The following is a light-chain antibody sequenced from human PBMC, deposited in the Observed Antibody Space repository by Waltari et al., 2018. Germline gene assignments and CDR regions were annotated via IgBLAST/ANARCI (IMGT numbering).Light chain of an antibody. Sequence: SYVLPQPPSVSVAPGKTASITCGGNNIERKSVQWYQQKPGQAPILVISYDSDRPSGIPGRFSGSNSGNTATLTISRVEAGDEADYYCQVWDANTDPGVFGTGTEVTVL. CDR3: QVWDANTDPGV. V-gene: IGLV3-21*04. J-gene: IGLJ1*01. CDR1: NIERKS. CDR2: YDS.